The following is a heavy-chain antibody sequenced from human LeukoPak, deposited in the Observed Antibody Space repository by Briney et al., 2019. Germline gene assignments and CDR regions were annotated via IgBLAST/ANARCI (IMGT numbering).Heavy chain of an antibody. CDR1: GFTFSSYG. D-gene: IGHD1-1*01. CDR2: IWYDGSNK. CDR3: ARDLERAASAFDY. V-gene: IGHV3-33*01. Sequence: PGGSLRLSCAASGFTFSSYGMHWVRQAPGKGLEWVAVIWYDGSNKYYADSVKGRFTISRDNSKNMLYLQMNSLRAEDTAVYYCARDLERAASAFDYWGQGTLVTVSS. J-gene: IGHJ4*02.